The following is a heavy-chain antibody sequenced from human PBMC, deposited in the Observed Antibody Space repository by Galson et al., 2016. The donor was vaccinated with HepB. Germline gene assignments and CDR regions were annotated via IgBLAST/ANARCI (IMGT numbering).Heavy chain of an antibody. CDR1: GFNFSDYS. V-gene: IGHV3-21*01. Sequence: SLRLSCAGSGFNFSDYSMNWVRQVPGKGLEWVSFISSRSSYIYYADSLKGRLTVSRDNAKNSIFLQMNSLRADDTAVYYCARDTAMVTSDLWGQGTLVTVSS. CDR2: ISSRSSYI. CDR3: ARDTAMVTSDL. J-gene: IGHJ5*02. D-gene: IGHD5-18*01.